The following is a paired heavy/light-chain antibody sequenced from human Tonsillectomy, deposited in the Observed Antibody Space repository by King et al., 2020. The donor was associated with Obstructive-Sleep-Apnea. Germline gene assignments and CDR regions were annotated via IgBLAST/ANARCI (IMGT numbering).Heavy chain of an antibody. CDR3: TTVTRDLAYGDSGGDY. V-gene: IGHV3-73*01. Sequence: EVQLVESGGGLVQPGGSLKLSCAASGFTFSGSAMNWVRQASGKGPEWVGRIRSKANNYATEYAESVKGRFTISRDDSKNTAYLQMNSLKTEDTAVYYCTTVTRDLAYGDSGGDYWGQGTLVIVSS. J-gene: IGHJ4*02. CDR2: IRSKANNYAT. D-gene: IGHD4-17*01. CDR1: GFTFSGSA.
Light chain of an antibody. CDR2: GAF. V-gene: IGKV3-20*01. CDR3: QHYVSSPT. Sequence: EIVLTQSPGTLSLSPGERATLSCRASQSVSSDYLGWYQQKPGQAPRLLIYGAFSRATGIPDRFSGSGSGTDFTLTISRLEPEDFAVYFCQHYVSSPTFGQGTKVEIK. CDR1: QSVSSDY. J-gene: IGKJ1*01.